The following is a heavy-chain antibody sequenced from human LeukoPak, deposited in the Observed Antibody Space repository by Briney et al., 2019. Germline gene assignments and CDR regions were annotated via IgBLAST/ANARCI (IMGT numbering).Heavy chain of an antibody. CDR1: GYSFTNYW. D-gene: IGHD3-10*01. CDR2: IYPGDSDT. Sequence: GESLKISCKGSGYSFTNYWSGWVRQMPGKGLEWMGIIYPGDSDTRYSPSFQGQVTISVDKSISTAYLQWSSLKASDTAMYYCAKWEGYYGSGISYYYMDVWGKGTTVTVSS. CDR3: AKWEGYYGSGISYYYMDV. J-gene: IGHJ6*03. V-gene: IGHV5-51*01.